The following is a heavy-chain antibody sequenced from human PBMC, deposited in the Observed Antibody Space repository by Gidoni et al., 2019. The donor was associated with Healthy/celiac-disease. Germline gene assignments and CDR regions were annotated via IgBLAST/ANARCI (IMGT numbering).Heavy chain of an antibody. V-gene: IGHV3-48*01. Sequence: VQLVESGGGLVQPGGSLRLSCAASGFPFSSYSMNWVRQAPGKGLAWVSYISSSSSTIYYADSVKGRFTISRDNAKNALYLQMNSLRAEDTAGYYCARGHSSSWYGNWFDPWGQGTLVTVSS. D-gene: IGHD6-13*01. CDR2: ISSSSSTI. CDR1: GFPFSSYS. J-gene: IGHJ5*02. CDR3: ARGHSSSWYGNWFDP.